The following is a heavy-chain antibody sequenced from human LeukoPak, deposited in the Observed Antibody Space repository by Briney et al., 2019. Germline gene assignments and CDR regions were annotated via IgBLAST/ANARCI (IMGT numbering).Heavy chain of an antibody. CDR1: GYTFTGYY. CDR2: INPDSGDT. V-gene: IGHV1-2*02. Sequence: GASVKVSCKASGYTFTGYYMHWVRQAPGQGLEWMGWINPDSGDTNYTQKLQDRVSMTRDTSISTAYMELSRLRSDDTAVYYCARDYGSGSYFFQRGKYYMDVWGKGTTVTISS. D-gene: IGHD3-10*01. CDR3: ARDYGSGSYFFQRGKYYMDV. J-gene: IGHJ6*03.